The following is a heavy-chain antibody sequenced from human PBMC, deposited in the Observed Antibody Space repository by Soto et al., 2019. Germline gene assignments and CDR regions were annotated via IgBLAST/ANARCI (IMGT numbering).Heavy chain of an antibody. CDR1: GFTFSSYS. Sequence: GGSLRLSCAASGFTFSSYSMNWVRQAPGKGLEWVSYISSSSSTIYYADSVKGRFTISRDNAKNSLYLQMNSLRAEDTAVYYCARDSTEVNYYGSGANDYWGQGTLVTVSS. V-gene: IGHV3-48*01. J-gene: IGHJ4*02. CDR3: ARDSTEVNYYGSGANDY. D-gene: IGHD3-10*01. CDR2: ISSSSSTI.